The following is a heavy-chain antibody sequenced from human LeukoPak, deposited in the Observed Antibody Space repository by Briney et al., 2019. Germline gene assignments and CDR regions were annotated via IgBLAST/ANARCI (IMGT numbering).Heavy chain of an antibody. CDR2: IIPIFGTA. CDR3: AKSSDSSGYYYVPYFDY. V-gene: IGHV1-69*13. CDR1: GGTFSSYA. Sequence: ASVKVSCKASGGTFSSYAISWVRQAPGQGLEWMGGIIPIFGTANYAQKFQGRVTITADESTSTAYMELSSLRSEDTAVYYCAKSSDSSGYYYVPYFDYWGQGTLVTVSS. D-gene: IGHD3-22*01. J-gene: IGHJ4*02.